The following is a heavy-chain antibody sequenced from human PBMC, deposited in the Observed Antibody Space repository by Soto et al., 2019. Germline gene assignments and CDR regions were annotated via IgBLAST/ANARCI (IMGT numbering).Heavy chain of an antibody. J-gene: IGHJ5*02. Sequence: PSETLSLTCTVSGGSISSNYWSWIRQPPGKGLEWIGYIYYSGTTIYNPSLKSRVTISVDTSKNQFSLKLSSVTAADTAVYYCLGSWLDPWGQGTLVTVSS. V-gene: IGHV4-59*01. CDR1: GGSISSNY. D-gene: IGHD3-10*01. CDR3: LGSWLDP. CDR2: IYYSGTT.